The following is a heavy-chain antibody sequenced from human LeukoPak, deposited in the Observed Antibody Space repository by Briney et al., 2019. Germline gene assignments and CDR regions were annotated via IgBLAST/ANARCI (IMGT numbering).Heavy chain of an antibody. J-gene: IGHJ3*02. Sequence: GASVKVSCKASGYTFTSYDINWVRQATGQGLEWMGWMNPSSGNTGYAQKFQGRVTITRNTSISTAYMELSSLRSEDTAVYHCARGLTYYDFWSGHDAFDIWGQGTMVTVSS. CDR3: ARGLTYYDFWSGHDAFDI. V-gene: IGHV1-8*03. CDR1: GYTFTSYD. D-gene: IGHD3-3*01. CDR2: MNPSSGNT.